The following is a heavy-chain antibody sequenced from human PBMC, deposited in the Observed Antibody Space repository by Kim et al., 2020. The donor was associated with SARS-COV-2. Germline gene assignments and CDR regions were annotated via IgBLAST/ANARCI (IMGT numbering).Heavy chain of an antibody. J-gene: IGHJ3*02. Sequence: KTYHDYGKGRFTHSRENSKNPLYRQMNSLRAEDTAVYYCARGSTANAFDIWGQGTMVTVSS. CDR2: K. CDR3: ARGSTANAFDI. D-gene: IGHD5-18*01. V-gene: IGHV3-30*07.